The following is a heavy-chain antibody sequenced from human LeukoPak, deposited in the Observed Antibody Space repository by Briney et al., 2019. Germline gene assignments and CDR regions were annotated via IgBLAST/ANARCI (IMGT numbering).Heavy chain of an antibody. CDR2: ISAYNGNT. CDR3: ARSNFPYYDSSGYYYAYYYYMDV. CDR1: GYTFTSYG. J-gene: IGHJ6*03. V-gene: IGHV1-18*01. D-gene: IGHD3-22*01. Sequence: GASVKVSCKASGYTFTSYGISWVRQAPGQGLEWMGWISAYNGNTNYAQKLQGRVTMTTDTSTSTAYMELSSLRSEDTAVYYCARSNFPYYDSSGYYYAYYYYMDVWGKGTTVTVSS.